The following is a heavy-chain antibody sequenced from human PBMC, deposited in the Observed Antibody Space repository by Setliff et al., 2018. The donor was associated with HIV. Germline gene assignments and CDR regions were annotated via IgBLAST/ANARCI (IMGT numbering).Heavy chain of an antibody. D-gene: IGHD3-3*01. CDR1: GYTFTTYS. Sequence: ASVKVSCKASGYTFTTYSMNWVRQAPGQGLEWMGWINTKTGNPTYAQGFTGRFVFSLDTSVSTAYLQINSLKAEDTAIYYCARVGVDSQEYFQHWGQGTPVTVSS. V-gene: IGHV7-4-1*02. CDR2: INTKTGNP. CDR3: ARVGVDSQEYFQH. J-gene: IGHJ1*01.